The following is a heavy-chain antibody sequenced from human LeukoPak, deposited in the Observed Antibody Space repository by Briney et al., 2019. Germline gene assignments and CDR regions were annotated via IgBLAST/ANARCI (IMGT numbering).Heavy chain of an antibody. Sequence: NPSETLSLTCTVSGGSISSGDYYWSWIRQPPGKGLEWIGYIYYSGSTYYNPSLKSRVTISVDTSKNQFSLNLSSVTAADTAVYYCARGVGATRVDEGFDYWGQGTLVTVSS. CDR2: IYYSGST. V-gene: IGHV4-30-4*02. CDR3: ARGVGATRVDEGFDY. CDR1: GGSISSGDYY. J-gene: IGHJ4*02. D-gene: IGHD1-26*01.